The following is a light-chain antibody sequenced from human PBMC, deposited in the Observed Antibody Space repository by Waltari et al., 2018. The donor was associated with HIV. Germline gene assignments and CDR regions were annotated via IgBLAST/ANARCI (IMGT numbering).Light chain of an antibody. CDR1: NIGNKS. V-gene: IGLV3-21*04. CDR2: YDT. J-gene: IGLJ2*01. Sequence: SYVLTQPPSVSVAPGKTVSLTCAGDNIGNKSVHWYQQKPGQAPVLVINYDTDRPSGIPERVSGSNSGNTATLTIFRVEAEDEADYHCQVWDTSSAFVAVFGGGTKLTVL. CDR3: QVWDTSSAFVAV.